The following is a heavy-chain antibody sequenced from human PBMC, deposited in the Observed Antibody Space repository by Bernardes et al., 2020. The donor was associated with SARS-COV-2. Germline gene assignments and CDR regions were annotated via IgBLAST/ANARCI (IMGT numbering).Heavy chain of an antibody. Sequence: SETLSLTCAVYGGSLSGYYWNWIRHPPGKGLERNGEINYSGTTNNNPSLKGRVTISVDTSKNQFTLELSSVTAADTAVYCCARAVWGIWRFDLWGRDTLVTVSS. D-gene: IGHD3-16*01. CDR2: INYSGTT. CDR3: ARAVWGIWRFDL. V-gene: IGHV4-34*01. CDR1: GGSLSGYY. J-gene: IGHJ2*01.